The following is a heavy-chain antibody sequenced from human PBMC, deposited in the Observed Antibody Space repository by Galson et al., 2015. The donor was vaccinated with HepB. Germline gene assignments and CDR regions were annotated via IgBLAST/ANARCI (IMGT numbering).Heavy chain of an antibody. CDR3: ANMAGYSSGWADY. J-gene: IGHJ4*02. CDR1: GYTLTELS. CDR2: FDPEDGET. Sequence: SVKVSCKVSGYTLTELSMHWVRQAPGKGLEWMGGFDPEDGETIYAQKFQGRVTMTEDTSTDTAYMELSSLRSEDTAVYYCANMAGYSSGWADYWGQGTLVTVSS. V-gene: IGHV1-24*01. D-gene: IGHD6-19*01.